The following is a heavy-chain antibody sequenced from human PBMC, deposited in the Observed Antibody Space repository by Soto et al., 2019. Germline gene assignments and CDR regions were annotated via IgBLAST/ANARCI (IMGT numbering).Heavy chain of an antibody. Sequence: QVQLVQSGSEVRKPGSSVKVSCKASGDTFSSYTFAWVRQAPGQGLQWVGGIMPVFGTAYYAQNFQGRVTMTADESTSTVYMELSSLRSDDSAVFYCATLSRHGFFGLWYFDLWGRGTLVTVSS. CDR1: GDTFSSYT. J-gene: IGHJ2*01. CDR3: ATLSRHGFFGLWYFDL. D-gene: IGHD3-3*01. V-gene: IGHV1-69*01. CDR2: IMPVFGTA.